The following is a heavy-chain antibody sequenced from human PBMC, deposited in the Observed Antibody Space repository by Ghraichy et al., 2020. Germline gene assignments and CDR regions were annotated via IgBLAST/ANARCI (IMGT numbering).Heavy chain of an antibody. CDR1: GYTFTSYD. J-gene: IGHJ6*02. V-gene: IGHV1-8*01. D-gene: IGHD3-3*01. Sequence: ASVKVSCKASGYTFTSYDINWVRQATGQGLEWMGWMNPNSGNTGYAQKFQGRVTMTRNTSISTAYMELSSLRSEDTAVYYCARVRYYDFWSGYYGPHYYYYYGMDVWGQGTTVTVSS. CDR3: ARVRYYDFWSGYYGPHYYYYYGMDV. CDR2: MNPNSGNT.